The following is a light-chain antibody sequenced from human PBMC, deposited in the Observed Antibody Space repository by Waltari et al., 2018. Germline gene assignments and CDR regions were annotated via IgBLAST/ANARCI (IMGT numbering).Light chain of an antibody. CDR1: QSVRSN. CDR2: GAS. J-gene: IGKJ4*01. Sequence: EIVMTQSPAILSVSPGEGVTLSCRPSQSVRSNLAWYQQKPGQAPRLLIFGASTRATGFPARFSGGGSGTEFTLTITSLQSEDSAVYFCQQYDSQPLTFGGGTFVEIK. V-gene: IGKV3-15*01. CDR3: QQYDSQPLT.